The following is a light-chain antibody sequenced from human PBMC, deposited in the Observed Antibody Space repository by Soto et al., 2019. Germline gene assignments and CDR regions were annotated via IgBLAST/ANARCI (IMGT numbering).Light chain of an antibody. CDR1: SSDVGAYNY. V-gene: IGLV2-8*01. J-gene: IGLJ2*01. CDR3: NSYAGSNNLL. CDR2: EVT. Sequence: QSALTQPPSASGSPGQSVTISCTGTSSDVGAYNYVSWYQQHPGKAPKLMIYEVTKRPSGVPDRFSGSKFGSTASLTVSGLQAEDEADYFCNSYAGSNNLLFGGGTKLTVL.